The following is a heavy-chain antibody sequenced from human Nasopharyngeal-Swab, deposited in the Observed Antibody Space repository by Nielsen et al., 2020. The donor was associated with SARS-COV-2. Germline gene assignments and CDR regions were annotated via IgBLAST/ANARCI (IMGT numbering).Heavy chain of an antibody. V-gene: IGHV3-15*01. D-gene: IGHD6-19*01. CDR1: GFTFSNAW. CDR2: IKSKTDGGTT. Sequence: GESLKISCAASGFTFSNAWMSWVRQAPGKGLEWVGRIKSKTDGGTTDYAAPVKGRFTISRDDSKNTLYLHMNSLKTEDTAVYYCTTDPQQWLVEYYYYMDVWGKGTTVTVSS. CDR3: TTDPQQWLVEYYYYMDV. J-gene: IGHJ6*03.